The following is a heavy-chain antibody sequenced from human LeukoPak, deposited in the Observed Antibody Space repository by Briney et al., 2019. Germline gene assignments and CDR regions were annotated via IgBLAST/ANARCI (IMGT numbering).Heavy chain of an antibody. CDR1: GRSISSSSYY. D-gene: IGHD1-26*01. V-gene: IGHV4-39*07. Sequence: SETLSLTCTVSGRSISSSSYYWGWIRQPPGKGLEWIGSIYYSGSTYYHPSLKSRVTISVDTSKNQFSLKLSSVTAADTAVYYCARVAANYYYYYMDVWGKGTTVTVSS. CDR3: ARVAANYYYYYMDV. J-gene: IGHJ6*03. CDR2: IYYSGST.